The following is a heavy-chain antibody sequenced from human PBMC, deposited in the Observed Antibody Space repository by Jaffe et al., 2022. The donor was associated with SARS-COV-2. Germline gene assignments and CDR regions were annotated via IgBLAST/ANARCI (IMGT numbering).Heavy chain of an antibody. D-gene: IGHD3-22*01. CDR3: ARSAAVYYYDSSGPREYYYGMDV. Sequence: QVQLQESGPGLVKPSQTLSLTCTVSGGSISSGSYYWSWIRQPAGKGLEWIGRIYTSGSTNYNPSLKSRVTISVDTSKNQFSLKLSSVTAADTAVYYCARSAAVYYYDSSGPREYYYGMDVWGQGTTVTVSS. J-gene: IGHJ6*02. V-gene: IGHV4-61*02. CDR1: GGSISSGSYY. CDR2: IYTSGST.